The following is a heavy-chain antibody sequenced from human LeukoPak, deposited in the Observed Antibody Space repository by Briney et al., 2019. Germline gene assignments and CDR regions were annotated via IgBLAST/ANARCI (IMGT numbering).Heavy chain of an antibody. CDR2: IYYSGST. Sequence: SETLSLTCTVSGGSISSYYWSWIRQPPGKGLEWIGYIYYSGSTNYNPSLKSRVTMSVDTSKNQFSLKLSSVTAADTAVYYCAGDRGTWNDDGFDYWGQGTLVTVSS. V-gene: IGHV4-59*12. J-gene: IGHJ4*02. CDR3: AGDRGTWNDDGFDY. CDR1: GGSISSYY. D-gene: IGHD1-1*01.